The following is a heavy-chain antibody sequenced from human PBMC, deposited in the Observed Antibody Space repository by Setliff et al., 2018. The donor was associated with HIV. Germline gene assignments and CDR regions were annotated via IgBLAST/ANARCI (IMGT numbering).Heavy chain of an antibody. Sequence: SETLSLTCTVSGGSVGSSSYYWAWIRQPPGKRLEWIGSIYYTGNTKYNPSLESRVTFSIDTSKNQFSLRLTSLTAADTAIYYCARSTVGAGASFPWGRGILVTVSS. CDR2: IYYTGNT. D-gene: IGHD1-26*01. V-gene: IGHV4-39*07. J-gene: IGHJ5*02. CDR1: GGSVGSSSYY. CDR3: ARSTVGAGASFP.